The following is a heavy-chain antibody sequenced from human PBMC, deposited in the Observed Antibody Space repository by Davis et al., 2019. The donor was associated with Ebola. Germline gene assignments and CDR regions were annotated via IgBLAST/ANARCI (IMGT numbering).Heavy chain of an antibody. V-gene: IGHV4-39*07. J-gene: IGHJ4*02. CDR1: GVSISDGRFH. D-gene: IGHD3-22*01. CDR3: ARDGPTYDYDSSGPQGYVY. Sequence: SETLSLTCTVSGVSISDGRFHWGWVRQPPGKGLEWIASFRHCNSSLESRVTISVDTSKNQFSLKLSSVTAADTAVYYCARDGPTYDYDSSGPQGYVYWGQGTLATVSS. CDR2: FR.